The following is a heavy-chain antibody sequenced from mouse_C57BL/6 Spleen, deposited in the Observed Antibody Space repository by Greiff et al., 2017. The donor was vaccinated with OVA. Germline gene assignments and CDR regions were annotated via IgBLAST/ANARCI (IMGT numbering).Heavy chain of an antibody. CDR1: GYTFTSYT. J-gene: IGHJ2*01. Sequence: VQLQESGAELARPGASVKMSCKASGYTFTSYTMHWVQQRPGQGLEWIGYINPSSGYTKYNQKFKDKATLTADKSSSTAYMQLSSLTSEDSAVYYCARSDYGNPFDYWGQGTTLTVSS. CDR2: INPSSGYT. D-gene: IGHD2-1*01. V-gene: IGHV1-4*01. CDR3: ARSDYGNPFDY.